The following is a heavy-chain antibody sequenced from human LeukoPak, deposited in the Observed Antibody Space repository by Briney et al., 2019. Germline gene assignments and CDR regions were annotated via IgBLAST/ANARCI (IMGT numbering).Heavy chain of an antibody. CDR1: GYTLTELS. Sequence: ASVKVSCKVSGYTLTELSMHWVRQAPGKGLEWMGGFDPEDGETIYAQKFQGRVTITADKSTSTAYMELSSLRSEDTAVYYCARDREMATIYYFDYWGQGTLVTVSS. V-gene: IGHV1-24*01. J-gene: IGHJ4*02. CDR3: ARDREMATIYYFDY. CDR2: FDPEDGET. D-gene: IGHD5-24*01.